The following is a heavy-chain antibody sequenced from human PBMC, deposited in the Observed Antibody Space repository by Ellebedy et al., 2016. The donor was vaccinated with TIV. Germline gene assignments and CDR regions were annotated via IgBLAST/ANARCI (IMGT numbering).Heavy chain of an antibody. CDR2: IKQDGSDK. D-gene: IGHD2-2*01. V-gene: IGHV3-7*03. CDR3: ARGSGYCSSTSCSGGSD. CDR1: GLTFSSYW. J-gene: IGHJ4*02. Sequence: PGGSLRLSCVDSGLTFSSYWMSWVRQAPGRGLEWLDNIKQDGSDKNYVDSVKGRFTISRDNAKKSLYLQMDSLRAEDTAVYYCARGSGYCSSTSCSGGSDWGQGTPVTVSS.